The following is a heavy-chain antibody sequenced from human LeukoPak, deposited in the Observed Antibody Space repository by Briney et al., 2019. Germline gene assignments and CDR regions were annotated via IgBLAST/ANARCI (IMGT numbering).Heavy chain of an antibody. J-gene: IGHJ4*02. CDR2: INTNTGNP. D-gene: IGHD5-18*01. Sequence: ASVKVSCKTSGYTFTTYAISWVRQAPGQGLEWMGWINTNTGNPTYAQGFFTGRYVFSLDTSVNTAYLQITGLKADDTAVYYCGRDPKLGIRGYTYGYIDFWGQGSLVTVSS. CDR3: GRDPKLGIRGYTYGYIDF. CDR1: GYTFTTYA. V-gene: IGHV7-4-1*02.